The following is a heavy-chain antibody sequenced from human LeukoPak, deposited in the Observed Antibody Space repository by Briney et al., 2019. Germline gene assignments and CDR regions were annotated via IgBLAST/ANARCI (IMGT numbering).Heavy chain of an antibody. Sequence: PGGSLRLSCAASGFTFSSYGMSWVRQAPGKGLDWVSAISGSGGSTYYADSVKGRFTISRDNSKNTLYLQMNSLRAEDTAVYYCAKVDYYDSSGNYPTWFDPWGQGTLVTVSS. D-gene: IGHD3-22*01. CDR3: AKVDYYDSSGNYPTWFDP. V-gene: IGHV3-23*01. J-gene: IGHJ5*02. CDR1: GFTFSSYG. CDR2: ISGSGGST.